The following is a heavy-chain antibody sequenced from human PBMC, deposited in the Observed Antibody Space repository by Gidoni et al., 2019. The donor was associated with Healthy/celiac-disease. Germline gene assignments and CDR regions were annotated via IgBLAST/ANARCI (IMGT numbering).Heavy chain of an antibody. CDR3: ARTVQRRWFDP. V-gene: IGHV4-61*02. CDR1: GGSISSGSYY. CDR2: IYTSGST. D-gene: IGHD3-10*01. J-gene: IGHJ5*02. Sequence: QVQLQESGPGLVKPSQTLSLTCTVSGGSISSGSYYWSWTRQPAGKGLEWIGRIYTSGSTNYNPSLKSRVTISVDTSKNQFSLKLSSVTAADTAVYYCARTVQRRWFDPWGQGTLVTVSS.